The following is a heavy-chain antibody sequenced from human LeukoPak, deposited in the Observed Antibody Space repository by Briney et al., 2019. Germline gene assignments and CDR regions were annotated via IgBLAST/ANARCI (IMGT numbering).Heavy chain of an antibody. V-gene: IGHV3-23*01. CDR1: GFTFSSYA. Sequence: GGSLGLSCAASGFTFSSYAMSGVRQAPGKGLEWVSAISGSGGSTYYADSVKGRFTISRDNSKNTLYLQMNSLRAEDTAVYYCAKPLAVAGYYYYYYGMDVWGQGTTVTVSS. D-gene: IGHD6-19*01. J-gene: IGHJ6*02. CDR3: AKPLAVAGYYYYYYGMDV. CDR2: ISGSGGST.